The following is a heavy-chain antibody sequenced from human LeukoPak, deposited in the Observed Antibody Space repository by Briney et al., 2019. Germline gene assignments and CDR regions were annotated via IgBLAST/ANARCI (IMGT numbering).Heavy chain of an antibody. CDR1: GFTFSSYG. V-gene: IGHV3-7*01. D-gene: IGHD1-26*01. CDR2: IKQDGSEK. J-gene: IGHJ5*02. Sequence: PGGSLGLSCAASGFTFSSYGMHWVRQAPGKGLEWVANIKQDGSEKYYVDSVKGRFTISRDNAKNSLYLQMNSLRAEDTAVYYCTVDRVGATGGWFDPWGQGTLVTVSS. CDR3: TVDRVGATGGWFDP.